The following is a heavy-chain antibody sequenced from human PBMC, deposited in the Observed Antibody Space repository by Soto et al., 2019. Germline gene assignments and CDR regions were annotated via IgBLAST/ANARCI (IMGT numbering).Heavy chain of an antibody. D-gene: IGHD6-19*01. Sequence: QVHLVQSGAEVTKPGASVKVSCEYTFTGYYLHWVRQAPGQRLEWMGWINPNGGGTIHAQEFQGRISMTRDASITTAYMELSRLNSDDTAFYYCATSSDWSPLLDYWGRGTLVTVSS. J-gene: IGHJ4*02. V-gene: IGHV1-2*02. CDR3: ATSSDWSPLLDY. CDR1: EYTFTGYY. CDR2: INPNGGGT.